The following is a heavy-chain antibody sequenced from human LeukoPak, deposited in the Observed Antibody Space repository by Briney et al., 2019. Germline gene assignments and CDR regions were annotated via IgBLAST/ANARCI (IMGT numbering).Heavy chain of an antibody. CDR2: IYSGGST. Sequence: PGGSLRLSCAASRFTVSSNYMSWVRQAPGKGLEWVSVIYSGGSTYYTDSVKGRFTISRDNSKNTLYLQMNSLRAEDTAVYYCARDRHSSGWWDYYYGMDVWGQGTTVTVSS. V-gene: IGHV3-66*01. D-gene: IGHD6-19*01. J-gene: IGHJ6*02. CDR3: ARDRHSSGWWDYYYGMDV. CDR1: RFTVSSNY.